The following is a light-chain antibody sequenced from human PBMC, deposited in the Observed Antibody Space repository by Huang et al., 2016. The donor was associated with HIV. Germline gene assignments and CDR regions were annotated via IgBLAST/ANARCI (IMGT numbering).Light chain of an antibody. CDR1: QRVLHYSNNKNF. V-gene: IGKV4-1*01. CDR2: WTS. J-gene: IGKJ4*01. CDR3: QQYYSSALT. Sequence: DIVMTQSPDSLAVSLGERATINCKSSQRVLHYSNNKNFLAWYQQKPGQAPKLLIYWTSTRESGVPDRFSGSGSGTDFTLTISHLQAEDAAIYYCQQYYSSALTFGGGTRVEIK.